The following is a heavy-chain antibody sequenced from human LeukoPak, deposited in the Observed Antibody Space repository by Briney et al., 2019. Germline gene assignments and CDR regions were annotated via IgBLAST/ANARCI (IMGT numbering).Heavy chain of an antibody. CDR2: ISSSGTTI. CDR3: ARSDIGITY. D-gene: IGHD1/OR15-1a*01. Sequence: GGSLRLSCAASGFTFSSYEMNWVRQAPGKGLEWLSYISSSGTTIYYADSVKGRFTISRDNAKNSLYLQMNSLRAEDTAVYYCARSDIGITYRGQGTLVTVSS. V-gene: IGHV3-48*03. J-gene: IGHJ4*02. CDR1: GFTFSSYE.